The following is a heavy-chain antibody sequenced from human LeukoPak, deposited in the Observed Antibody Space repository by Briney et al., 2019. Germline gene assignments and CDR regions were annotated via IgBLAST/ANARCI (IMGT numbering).Heavy chain of an antibody. CDR1: GGYISSSSYY. CDR3: ARPVTYDFWSGYPNWFDP. V-gene: IGHV4-39*01. J-gene: IGHJ5*02. CDR2: IYYSGST. D-gene: IGHD3-3*01. Sequence: SETLSLTCTVSGGYISSSSYYWGWIRQPPGKGLEWIGSIYYSGSTYYNPSLKSRVTISVDTSKNQFSLKLSSVTAADTAVYYCARPVTYDFWSGYPNWFDPWGQGTLVTVSS.